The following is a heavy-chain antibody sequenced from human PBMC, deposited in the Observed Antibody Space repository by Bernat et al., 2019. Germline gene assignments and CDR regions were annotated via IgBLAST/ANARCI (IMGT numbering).Heavy chain of an antibody. CDR3: ARDIGYSSSSALFY. CDR2: IWYDGSNK. J-gene: IGHJ4*02. V-gene: IGHV3-33*01. D-gene: IGHD6-6*01. Sequence: QVQLVESGGGVVQPGRSLRLSCAASGFTFSSYGMHWVRQAPGKGLEWVAVIWYDGSNKYYADSVKGRFTISRDNSKNTLYLQMISLRAEDTAVYYCARDIGYSSSSALFYWGQGTLVTVSS. CDR1: GFTFSSYG.